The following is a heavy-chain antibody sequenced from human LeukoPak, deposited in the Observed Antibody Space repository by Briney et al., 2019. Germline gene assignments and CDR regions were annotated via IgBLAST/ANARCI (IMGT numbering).Heavy chain of an antibody. CDR1: GFTDSNSF. CDR2: IYAGGTT. J-gene: IGHJ4*02. Sequence: PGGSLRLSCAASGFTDSNSFMGWVRQAPGTGLEWVSGIYAGGTTYYADSVQGRFTISRHNSENTLYLQMNSLRPEDTAVYYCARESSVSGWYIYWGQGALVTVSS. V-gene: IGHV3-53*04. CDR3: ARESSVSGWYIY. D-gene: IGHD6-19*01.